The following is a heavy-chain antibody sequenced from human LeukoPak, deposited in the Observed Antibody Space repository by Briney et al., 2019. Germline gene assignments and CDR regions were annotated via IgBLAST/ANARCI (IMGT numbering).Heavy chain of an antibody. V-gene: IGHV3-30*18. J-gene: IGHJ4*02. Sequence: PGGSLRLSCAASGLTFSSYGMHWVRQAPGKGLEWVAVISYDGSNKYYADSVKGRFTISRDNSKNTLYLQMNSLRAEDTAVYYCAKDTIAMVRGVSFFDYWGQGTLVTVSS. D-gene: IGHD3-10*01. CDR2: ISYDGSNK. CDR3: AKDTIAMVRGVSFFDY. CDR1: GLTFSSYG.